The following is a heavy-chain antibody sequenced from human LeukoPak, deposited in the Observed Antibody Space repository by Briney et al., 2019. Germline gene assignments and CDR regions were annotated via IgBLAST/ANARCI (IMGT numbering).Heavy chain of an antibody. Sequence: PGGSLRLSCAASGFRFNTFWMSWVRQAPGKGLEWVANIKQDGNEKYYADSVKGRLTISRDNAKNSLYLQMNSLRAEDTAVYYCARVFIGDYGDYQFDYWGQGTLVTASS. V-gene: IGHV3-7*01. D-gene: IGHD4-17*01. CDR3: ARVFIGDYGDYQFDY. CDR2: IKQDGNEK. J-gene: IGHJ4*02. CDR1: GFRFNTFW.